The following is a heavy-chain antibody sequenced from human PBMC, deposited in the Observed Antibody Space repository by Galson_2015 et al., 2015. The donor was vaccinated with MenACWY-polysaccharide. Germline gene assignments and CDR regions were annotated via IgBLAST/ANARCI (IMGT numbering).Heavy chain of an antibody. V-gene: IGHV4-59*01. Sequence: ETLSLTCTVSGGSISSYYCNWLRQPPGRGLEWVGYIHYSGNTSHNPSLKSRVAMSVDTSKNQFSLNLTSVTDADTAVYYCARSIAVAGQRRDFDLWGRGTLVTVSS. CDR2: IHYSGNT. D-gene: IGHD6-19*01. CDR3: ARSIAVAGQRRDFDL. CDR1: GGSISSYY. J-gene: IGHJ2*01.